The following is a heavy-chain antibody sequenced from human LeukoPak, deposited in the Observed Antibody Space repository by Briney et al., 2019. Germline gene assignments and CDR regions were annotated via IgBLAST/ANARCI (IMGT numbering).Heavy chain of an antibody. CDR2: INPSGDYT. V-gene: IGHV1-46*01. CDR1: GYSFTNYA. CDR3: ARGYSSSWYDYYYYYMDV. J-gene: IGHJ6*03. Sequence: ASVKVSCKASGYSFTNYAMNWVRQAPGQGREWMGVINPSGDYTRYAQKLQGRVTLTRDISTNTVYMEMSSLRSEDTAVYYCARGYSSSWYDYYYYYMDVWGKGTTVTISS. D-gene: IGHD6-13*01.